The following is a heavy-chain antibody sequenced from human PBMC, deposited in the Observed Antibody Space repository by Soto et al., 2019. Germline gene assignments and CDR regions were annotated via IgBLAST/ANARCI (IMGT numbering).Heavy chain of an antibody. CDR3: ARRSSGWYFDY. CDR2: ISGSGGST. V-gene: IGHV3-23*01. D-gene: IGHD6-19*01. CDR1: GFTFSSYA. Sequence: EVQLLESGGGLVQPGGSLRLSCAASGFTFSSYAMTWVRQAPGKGLEGVSVISGSGGSTYYADSVKGRFTISRDNSKNTLYLQMNSLRAEDTAVYYCARRSSGWYFDYWGQGTLVTVSS. J-gene: IGHJ4*02.